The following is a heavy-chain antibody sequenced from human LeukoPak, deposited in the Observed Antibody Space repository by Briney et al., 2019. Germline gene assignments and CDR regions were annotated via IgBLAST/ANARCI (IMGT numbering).Heavy chain of an antibody. Sequence: VASVNVSCKASGGTFSSYAISWVRQAPGQGLEWMGSIIPIFTTANYAQKFQGRVTITADESTSTAYMELSSLRSEDTAVYYCARDLGAASYYYYGMDVWGQGTTVTVSS. CDR2: IIPIFTTA. CDR3: ARDLGAASYYYYGMDV. CDR1: GGTFSSYA. J-gene: IGHJ6*02. D-gene: IGHD6-13*01. V-gene: IGHV1-69*15.